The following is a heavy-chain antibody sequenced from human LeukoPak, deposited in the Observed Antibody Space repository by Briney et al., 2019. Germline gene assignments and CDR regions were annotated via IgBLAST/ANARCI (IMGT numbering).Heavy chain of an antibody. V-gene: IGHV1-8*01. J-gene: IGHJ3*02. CDR1: GCTFTSYD. CDR2: MNPNSGNT. D-gene: IGHD5-18*01. CDR3: ARLRYSYGEDAFDI. Sequence: ASVKVSCKASGCTFTSYDINWVRQATGQGLEWMGWMNPNSGNTGYAQKFQGRVTMSRNTSISTAYMELSSLRSEDTAVYYCARLRYSYGEDAFDIWGQGTMVTVSS.